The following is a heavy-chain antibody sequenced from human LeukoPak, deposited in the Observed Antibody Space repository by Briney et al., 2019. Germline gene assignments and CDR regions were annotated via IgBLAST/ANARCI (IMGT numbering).Heavy chain of an antibody. CDR2: INHSGST. V-gene: IGHV4-39*07. D-gene: IGHD3-3*01. J-gene: IGHJ4*02. CDR1: GGSISSGDYY. Sequence: PSETLSLTCTVSGGSISSGDYYWSWIRQPPGKGLEWIGEINHSGSTNYNPSLKSRVTISVDTSKNQFSLKLSSVTAADTAVYYCARDRRSYEFGNFYYWGQGTLVTVSS. CDR3: ARDRRSYEFGNFYY.